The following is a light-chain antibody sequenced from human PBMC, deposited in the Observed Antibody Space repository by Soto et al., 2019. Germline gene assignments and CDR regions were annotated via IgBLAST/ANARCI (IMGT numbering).Light chain of an antibody. Sequence: QLVLTQPPSVSGAPGQRVTISCTGRSSNIGAGYDVHWYQQVPGTAPKLLIYANSNRPSGVPDRFSGSKSGTSASLAITGLQAEDEADYYCQSYDSSLSGSVFGGGTKVTVL. V-gene: IGLV1-40*01. CDR1: SSNIGAGYD. CDR2: ANS. J-gene: IGLJ2*01. CDR3: QSYDSSLSGSV.